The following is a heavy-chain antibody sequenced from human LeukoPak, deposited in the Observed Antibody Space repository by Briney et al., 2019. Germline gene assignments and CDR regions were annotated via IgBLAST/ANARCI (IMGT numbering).Heavy chain of an antibody. V-gene: IGHV3-11*01. CDR2: ISSSGSTI. J-gene: IGHJ6*02. CDR3: ARDGANRVYYYYGMDV. CDR1: GFTFSDYY. Sequence: GGSLRLSCAASGFTFSDYYMSWIRQAPGKGLEWVSYISSSGSTIYYADSVKGRFTISRDNAKNSLYLQMNSLRAEDTAVYYWARDGANRVYYYYGMDVWGQGTTVTVSS. D-gene: IGHD4/OR15-4a*01.